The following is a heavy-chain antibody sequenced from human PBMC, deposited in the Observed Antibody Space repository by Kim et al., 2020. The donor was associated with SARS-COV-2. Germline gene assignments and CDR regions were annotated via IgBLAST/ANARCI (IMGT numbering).Heavy chain of an antibody. Sequence: LSLTCAASGFTFSSYAMSWVRQAPGKGLEWVSAISGSGGSTYYADSVKGRFTISRDNSKNTLYLQMNSLRAEDTAVYYCAKDSEEYQLPSAFDIWGQGTMVTVSS. V-gene: IGHV3-23*01. CDR3: AKDSEEYQLPSAFDI. J-gene: IGHJ3*02. CDR1: GFTFSSYA. D-gene: IGHD2-2*01. CDR2: ISGSGGST.